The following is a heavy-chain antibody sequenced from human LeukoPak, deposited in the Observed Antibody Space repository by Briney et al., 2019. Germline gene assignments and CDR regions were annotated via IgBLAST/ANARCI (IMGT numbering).Heavy chain of an antibody. J-gene: IGHJ4*02. D-gene: IGHD3-22*01. CDR1: GFTVSTNY. CDR2: IYSGGTT. Sequence: AGGSLRLSCAVSGFTVSTNYLNWVRQAPGKGLEWVSIIYSGGTTYYADSVKGRFTISRDNPKNTLYLQMNSLRAEDTAVYYCTREGPDSSGYSFDYWGRGTLVTVSS. CDR3: TREGPDSSGYSFDY. V-gene: IGHV3-53*01.